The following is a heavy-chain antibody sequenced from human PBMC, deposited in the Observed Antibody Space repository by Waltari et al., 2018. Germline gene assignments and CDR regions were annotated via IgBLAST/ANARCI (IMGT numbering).Heavy chain of an antibody. CDR1: GFTFSSYA. CDR3: ARGVAGPFDY. V-gene: IGHV3-64*01. Sequence: EVQLVESGGGLVQPGGSLRLSCAASGFTFSSYAMHWVRQAPGKGMEFVSAISRNGGSTYYANSVKGRFTISRDNSKNTLYLQMGSLRAEDMAVYYCARGVAGPFDYWGQGTLVTVSS. CDR2: ISRNGGST. D-gene: IGHD6-19*01. J-gene: IGHJ4*02.